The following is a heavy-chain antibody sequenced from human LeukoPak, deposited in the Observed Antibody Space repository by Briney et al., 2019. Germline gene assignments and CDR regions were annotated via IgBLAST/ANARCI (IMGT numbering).Heavy chain of an antibody. CDR1: GFTFDDYT. CDR2: ISWDGGST. V-gene: IGHV3-43*01. Sequence: GGSLRLSCAASGFTFDDYTMHWVRQAPGKGQEWVSLISWDGGSTYYADSVKGRFTISRDNSKNSLYLQMNSLRTEDTALYFCAKDHYYGSGSYSRWVYFDYWGQGTLVTVSS. CDR3: AKDHYYGSGSYSRWVYFDY. J-gene: IGHJ4*02. D-gene: IGHD3-10*01.